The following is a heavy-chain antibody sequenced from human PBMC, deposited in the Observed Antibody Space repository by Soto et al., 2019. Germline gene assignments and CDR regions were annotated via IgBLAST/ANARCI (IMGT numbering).Heavy chain of an antibody. CDR2: IYYSGST. CDR1: GGSISSGGYY. Sequence: QVQLQESGPGLVKPSQTLSLTCTVSGGSISSGGYYWSWIRQHPGKGLEWIGYIYYSGSTYYNPSLKSRVTISGDTSKNQFSLKLSSVTAADTAVYYCASRRGHGDYVSYYYYGMDVWGQGTTVTVSS. D-gene: IGHD4-17*01. J-gene: IGHJ6*02. V-gene: IGHV4-31*03. CDR3: ASRRGHGDYVSYYYYGMDV.